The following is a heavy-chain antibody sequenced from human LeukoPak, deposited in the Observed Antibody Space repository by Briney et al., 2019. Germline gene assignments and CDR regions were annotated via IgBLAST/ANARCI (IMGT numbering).Heavy chain of an antibody. CDR1: VGSISSYY. V-gene: IGHV4-59*01. CDR3: ARDDGYRAIDY. D-gene: IGHD5-24*01. CDR2: IYNSGRP. Sequence: PSETLSLTCTVSVGSISSYYWSSIREPPGKGLKWVEYIYNSGRPTYTPSLTSRVTISVYTHKNQFSLKLCSVTAADTRVYYCARDDGYRAIDYWGQGTLVTVSS. J-gene: IGHJ4*02.